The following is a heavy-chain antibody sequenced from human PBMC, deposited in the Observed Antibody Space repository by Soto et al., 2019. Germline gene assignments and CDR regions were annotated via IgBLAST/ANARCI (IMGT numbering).Heavy chain of an antibody. CDR3: ARDQSSSWYDYYGMDV. Sequence: EVQLVESGGGLVKPGGSLRLSCAASGFTFSSYSMNWVRQAPGKGLEWVSSISSSSSYIYYADSVKGRFTISRDNAKNSLYLQMNSLRAEDTAVYYCARDQSSSWYDYYGMDVWGQGTTVTISS. D-gene: IGHD6-13*01. V-gene: IGHV3-21*01. CDR2: ISSSSSYI. CDR1: GFTFSSYS. J-gene: IGHJ6*02.